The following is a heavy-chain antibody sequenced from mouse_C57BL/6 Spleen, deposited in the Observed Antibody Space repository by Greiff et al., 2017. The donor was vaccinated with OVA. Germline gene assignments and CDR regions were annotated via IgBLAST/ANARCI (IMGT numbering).Heavy chain of an antibody. CDR3: ARRSSDWYFDV. Sequence: QVQLQQSGAELVKPGASVKLSCKASGYTFTSYWMHWVKQRPGQGLEWIGMIHPNSGSTNYNEKFKSKATLTVDKSSSTAYMQLSSLTSEDSAVYYCARRSSDWYFDVWGTGTTVTVSS. V-gene: IGHV1-64*01. CDR2: IHPNSGST. CDR1: GYTFTSYW. J-gene: IGHJ1*03.